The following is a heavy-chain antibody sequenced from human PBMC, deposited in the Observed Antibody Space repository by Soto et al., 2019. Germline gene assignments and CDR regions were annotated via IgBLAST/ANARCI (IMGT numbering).Heavy chain of an antibody. CDR3: ARGSGVWGSYRYTFLDY. D-gene: IGHD3-16*02. V-gene: IGHV4-30-2*01. Sequence: SETLSLTCAVSGGSISSGGYSWSWIRQPPGKGLEWIGYIYHSGSTYYNPSLKSRVTISVDRSKNQFSLKLSSVTAADTAVYYCARGSGVWGSYRYTFLDYWGQGTLVTVSS. J-gene: IGHJ4*02. CDR2: IYHSGST. CDR1: GGSISSGGYS.